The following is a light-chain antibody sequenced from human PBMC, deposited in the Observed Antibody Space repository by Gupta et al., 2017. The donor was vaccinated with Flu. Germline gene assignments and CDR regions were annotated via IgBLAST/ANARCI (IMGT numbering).Light chain of an antibody. J-gene: IGKJ3*01. CDR1: QNVAES. Sequence: ASRSLSPGATAILSGRTSQNVAESLAWYQQKGGQAPRPLIYDASQRATGIPDRFSGSGSGTDFTLTISSLEPADFAVYYCLQRASWPRLTFGPGT. V-gene: IGKV3-11*01. CDR2: DAS. CDR3: LQRASWPRLT.